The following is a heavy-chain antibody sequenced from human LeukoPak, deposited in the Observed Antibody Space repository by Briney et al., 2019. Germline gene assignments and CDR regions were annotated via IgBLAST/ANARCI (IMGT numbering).Heavy chain of an antibody. J-gene: IGHJ3*02. Sequence: GGSLRLSCAASGFTFSSYGMHWVRQAPGKGLEWVAFIRYGGSNKYYADSVKGRFTISRDNSKNTLYLQMNSLRAEDTAVYYCAKDLFYRAYYGSGSYYNDDAFDIWGQGTMVTVSS. CDR3: AKDLFYRAYYGSGSYYNDDAFDI. D-gene: IGHD3-10*01. CDR1: GFTFSSYG. CDR2: IRYGGSNK. V-gene: IGHV3-30*02.